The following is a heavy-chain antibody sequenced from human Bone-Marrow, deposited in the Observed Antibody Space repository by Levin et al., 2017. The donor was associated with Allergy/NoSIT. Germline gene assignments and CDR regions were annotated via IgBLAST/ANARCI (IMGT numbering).Heavy chain of an antibody. Sequence: GESLKISCSASGFMFSAYAMHWVRRAPGRGLEYISTITSNGVGTKYADSVAGRFTISRDNSQNTLYLRMSSLRSEDTAVYYCVKESEFLDFDYWGQGTLVIVSS. J-gene: IGHJ4*02. D-gene: IGHD1-14*01. CDR2: ITSNGVGT. CDR3: VKESEFLDFDY. CDR1: GFMFSAYA. V-gene: IGHV3-64D*06.